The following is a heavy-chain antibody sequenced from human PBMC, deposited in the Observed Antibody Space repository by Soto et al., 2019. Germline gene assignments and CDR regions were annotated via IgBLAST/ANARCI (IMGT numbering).Heavy chain of an antibody. CDR1: GGSFSGYY. V-gene: IGHV4-34*01. Sequence: SETLSLTCAVYGGSFSGYYWSWIRQPPGKGLEWIGEINHSGSTNYNPSLKSRVTISVDTSKNQFSLKLSSVTAADTAVYYCARLVGGWPGDWFDPWGQGTLVTVSS. CDR2: INHSGST. J-gene: IGHJ5*02. CDR3: ARLVGGWPGDWFDP. D-gene: IGHD6-19*01.